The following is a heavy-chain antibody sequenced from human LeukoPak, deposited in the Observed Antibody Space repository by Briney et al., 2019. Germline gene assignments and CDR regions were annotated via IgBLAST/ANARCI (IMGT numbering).Heavy chain of an antibody. D-gene: IGHD6-19*01. V-gene: IGHV1-18*01. CDR3: ARETNLAVAGGAFDI. J-gene: IGHJ3*02. Sequence: ASVKVSCKSSGYTFTSYGISWVRQAPGQGLEWMGWISAYNGNTNYTQELQGRVTMTTDTSTSTDYMELRSLRSGDTAVYYCARETNLAVAGGAFDIWGQGTMVTVSS. CDR1: GYTFTSYG. CDR2: ISAYNGNT.